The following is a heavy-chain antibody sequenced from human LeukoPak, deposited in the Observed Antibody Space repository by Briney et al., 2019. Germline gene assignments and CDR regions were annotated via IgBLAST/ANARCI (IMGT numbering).Heavy chain of an antibody. CDR2: INPSGGST. CDR3: ARGAAASPDWFDP. J-gene: IGHJ5*02. D-gene: IGHD6-13*01. V-gene: IGHV1-46*01. CDR1: GYTFTSYY. Sequence: ASVKVSCKASGYTFTSYYMHWVRQAPGQGLEWMGIINPSGGSTSYAQKFQGRVTITTDESTSTAYMELSSLRSEDTAVYYCARGAAASPDWFDPWGQGTLVTVSS.